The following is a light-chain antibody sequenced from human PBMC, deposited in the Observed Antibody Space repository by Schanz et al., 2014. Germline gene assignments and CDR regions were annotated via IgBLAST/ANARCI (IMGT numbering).Light chain of an antibody. V-gene: IGKV3D-11*01. Sequence: EVVLTQSPGSLSLSPGERGTLSCRASQGVTSNYLAWYQQKPGQAPRLLIYDASNRATGIPARFSGSGPGTDFTLTISSLEPEDFAVYYCQQRSNWQTTFGGGTKVEIK. CDR2: DAS. CDR1: QGVTSNY. CDR3: QQRSNWQTT. J-gene: IGKJ4*01.